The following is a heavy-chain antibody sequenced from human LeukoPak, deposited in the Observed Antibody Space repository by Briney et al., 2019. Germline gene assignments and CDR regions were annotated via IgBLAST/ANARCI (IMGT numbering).Heavy chain of an antibody. J-gene: IGHJ4*02. CDR1: GFTFSNAW. CDR2: IKSKTDGETT. D-gene: IGHD6-13*01. V-gene: IGHV3-15*01. Sequence: GGSLRLSCAASGFTFSNAWMSWVRQAPGKGLEWVGHIKSKTDGETTDYAAPVKGRFTISRDDSRNTLYLQMNSLKTEDTAVYYCTTELVAAGKIDYWGQGTLVTASS. CDR3: TTELVAAGKIDY.